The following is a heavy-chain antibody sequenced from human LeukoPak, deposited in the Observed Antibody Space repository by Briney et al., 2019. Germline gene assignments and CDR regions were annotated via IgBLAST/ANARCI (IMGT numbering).Heavy chain of an antibody. CDR1: GGSFSGYY. V-gene: IGHV4-34*01. CDR2: INHSGST. CDR3: ARSSFRRRGWFDP. J-gene: IGHJ5*02. D-gene: IGHD1-14*01. Sequence: SETLSLTCAVYGGSFSGYYWSWIRQPPGKGLEWIGEINHSGSTNYNPSLKSRVTISVDTSENQFSLKLSSVTAADTAVYYCARSSFRRRGWFDPWGQGTLVTVSS.